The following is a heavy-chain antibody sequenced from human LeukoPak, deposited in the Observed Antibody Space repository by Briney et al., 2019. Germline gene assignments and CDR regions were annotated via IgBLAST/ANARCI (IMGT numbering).Heavy chain of an antibody. CDR2: IVGSGVDT. Sequence: GGSLRLSCAASGFTFSGHAMSWVRRAQGKGLERGSVIVGSGVDTYYADSVKGRFTISRYNSKNTLYVQMNSLGAEDTAVYYCAKGPNDSSNYLFDYWGQGTLVTVSS. CDR3: AKGPNDSSNYLFDY. V-gene: IGHV3-23*01. D-gene: IGHD4-11*01. CDR1: GFTFSGHA. J-gene: IGHJ4*02.